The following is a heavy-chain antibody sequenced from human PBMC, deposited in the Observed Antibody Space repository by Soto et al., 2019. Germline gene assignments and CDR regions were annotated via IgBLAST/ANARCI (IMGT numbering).Heavy chain of an antibody. CDR3: AGRRAVAGNFDAFDI. V-gene: IGHV3-23*01. D-gene: IGHD6-19*01. J-gene: IGHJ3*02. CDR2: ISGSGGST. Sequence: GSLSLSCAASGFTFSSYAMSWVRQAPGKGLEWVSAISGSGGSTYYADSVKGRFTISRDNSKNTLYLQMNSLRAEDTAVYYCAGRRAVAGNFDAFDIWGQGTMVTVSS. CDR1: GFTFSSYA.